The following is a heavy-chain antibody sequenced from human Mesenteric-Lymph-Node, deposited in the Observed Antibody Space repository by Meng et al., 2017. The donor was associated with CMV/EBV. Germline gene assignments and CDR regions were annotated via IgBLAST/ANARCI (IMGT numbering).Heavy chain of an antibody. V-gene: IGHV3-72*01. Sequence: GGSLRLSCAASGFTFSDYYMDWARQAPGKGLEWVGRTRNKANSYTTEYAASVKGRFTISRDDSKNSLYLQMNSLKTEDTAVYYCTREPDIVVVVAATTFDYWGQGTLVTVSS. CDR2: TRNKANSYTT. D-gene: IGHD2-15*01. CDR1: GFTFSDYY. J-gene: IGHJ4*02. CDR3: TREPDIVVVVAATTFDY.